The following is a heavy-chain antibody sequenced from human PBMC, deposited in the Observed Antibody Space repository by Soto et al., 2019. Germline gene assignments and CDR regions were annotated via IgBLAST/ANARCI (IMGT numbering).Heavy chain of an antibody. J-gene: IGHJ6*02. Sequence: GASVKVSCKASGYTFTSYGISWVRQAPGQGLEWMGWISAYNGNTNYAQKLQGRVTMTTDTSTSTAYMELRSLGSDDTAVYYCAREKRKSRPYGDYGLVYYGMDVWGQGTTVTVSS. CDR2: ISAYNGNT. CDR1: GYTFTSYG. V-gene: IGHV1-18*01. D-gene: IGHD4-17*01. CDR3: AREKRKSRPYGDYGLVYYGMDV.